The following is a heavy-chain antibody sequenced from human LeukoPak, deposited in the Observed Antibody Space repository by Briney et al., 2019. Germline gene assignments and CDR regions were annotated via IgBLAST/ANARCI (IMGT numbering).Heavy chain of an antibody. CDR1: GDSISSSKW. Sequence: SGTLSLTCAVSGDSISSSKWWSWVRQPPGKGLEWIGEIYHSGSTNYNPSLESRVTISVDKSKNQFSLKLSSVTAADTAVYYCASRVWPQWLVTGSVHYWGQGTLVTVSS. V-gene: IGHV4-4*02. D-gene: IGHD6-19*01. CDR2: IYHSGST. J-gene: IGHJ4*02. CDR3: ASRVWPQWLVTGSVHY.